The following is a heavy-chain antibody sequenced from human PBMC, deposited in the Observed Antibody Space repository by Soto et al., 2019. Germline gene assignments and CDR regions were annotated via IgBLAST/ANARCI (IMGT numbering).Heavy chain of an antibody. CDR1: GGTFSSYT. J-gene: IGHJ4*02. Sequence: QVQLVQSGAEVKKPGSSVKVSCKASGGTFSSYTISWVRQAPGQGLEWMGRIIPILGIANYAQKFQGRVTINADKSTSTAYMELSSLRSEDTAVYYCARAPSGYDLPAYCGQGTLVTVSS. CDR3: ARAPSGYDLPAY. V-gene: IGHV1-69*02. CDR2: IIPILGIA. D-gene: IGHD5-12*01.